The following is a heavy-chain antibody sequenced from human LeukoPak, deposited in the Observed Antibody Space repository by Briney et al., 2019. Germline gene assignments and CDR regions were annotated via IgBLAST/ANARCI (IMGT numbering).Heavy chain of an antibody. CDR1: GDSITSTNW. CDR3: ARGVAFDI. Sequence: PSETLSLTCGVSGDSITSTNWWNWVRQPPGKGLEWIGEVYHSGTTNYNASLKSRVSISVDKPKNQISLKMTSVTAADTAVYYCARGVAFDIWGQGTMVTVSS. J-gene: IGHJ3*02. V-gene: IGHV4-4*02. CDR2: VYHSGTT.